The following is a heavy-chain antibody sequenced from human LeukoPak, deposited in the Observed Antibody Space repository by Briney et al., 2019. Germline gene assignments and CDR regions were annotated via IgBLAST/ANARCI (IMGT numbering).Heavy chain of an antibody. D-gene: IGHD3-10*01. J-gene: IGHJ5*02. V-gene: IGHV3-15*01. CDR3: YASGRGP. CDR2: VKSKTDGGTT. CDR1: GFTFSNAW. Sequence: GGSLRLSCAASGFTFSNAWMTWARQAPGKGLEWVGRVKSKTDGGTTNYAAPVKGRFTISRDDSKNTVFLQMDSLKSEDTAVYFCYASGRGPWGQGTLVTVSS.